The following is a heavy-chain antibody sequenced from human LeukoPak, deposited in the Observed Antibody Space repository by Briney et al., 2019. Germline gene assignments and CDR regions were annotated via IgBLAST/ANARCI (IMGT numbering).Heavy chain of an antibody. CDR2: ISGSGGST. CDR1: GFTFSSYA. CDR3: ANLDGLDYYDSSGYYGRFDP. Sequence: PGGSLRLSCAASGFTFSSYAMSWVRQAPGKGLEWVSDISGSGGSTYYADSVKGRFTISRDNSKNTLYLQMNSLRAEDTAVYYCANLDGLDYYDSSGYYGRFDPWGQGTLVTVSS. D-gene: IGHD3-22*01. J-gene: IGHJ5*02. V-gene: IGHV3-23*01.